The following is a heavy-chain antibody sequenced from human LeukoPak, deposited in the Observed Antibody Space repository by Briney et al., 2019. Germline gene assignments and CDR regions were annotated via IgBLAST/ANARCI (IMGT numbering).Heavy chain of an antibody. J-gene: IGHJ4*02. CDR2: ISWDGGST. Sequence: PGGSLRLSCAASGFTFDDYTMHWVRQAPGKGLEWVSLISWDGGSTYYADSVKGRFTISRDNSKNSLYLQMNSLRTEDTALYYCAKDETYGDTNYFDYWGQGTLVTVSS. CDR1: GFTFDDYT. D-gene: IGHD4-17*01. V-gene: IGHV3-43*01. CDR3: AKDETYGDTNYFDY.